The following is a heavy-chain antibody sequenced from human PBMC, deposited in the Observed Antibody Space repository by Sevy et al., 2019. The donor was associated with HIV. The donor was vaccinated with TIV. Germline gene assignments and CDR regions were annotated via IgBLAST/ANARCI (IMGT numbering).Heavy chain of an antibody. Sequence: GGSLRLSCAASGFTFSNAWMSWVRQSPGKGLEWVGRIRSKAGGGTTDYATIVKGKITISRDDSRDTLYLQLNSLEIEDTAVYYCTTDHRRDGIVVVPFEYWGQGTLVTVSS. V-gene: IGHV3-15*01. CDR1: GFTFSNAW. CDR2: IRSKAGGGTT. J-gene: IGHJ4*02. CDR3: TTDHRRDGIVVVPFEY. D-gene: IGHD2-15*01.